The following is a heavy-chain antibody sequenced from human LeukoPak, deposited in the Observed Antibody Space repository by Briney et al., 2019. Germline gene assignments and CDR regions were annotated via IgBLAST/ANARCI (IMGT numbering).Heavy chain of an antibody. J-gene: IGHJ6*03. V-gene: IGHV3-20*01. D-gene: IGHD5-12*01. CDR3: ARGYSGYDYGRYMDV. CDR1: GFTFDDYG. CDR2: INWYGGST. Sequence: GGSLRLSCAASGFTFDDYGMSWVRQAPGKGLEWVSGINWYGGSTGYADSVKGRFTISRDNAKNSLYLQMKSLRAEDTALYHCARGYSGYDYGRYMDVWGKGTTVTVSS.